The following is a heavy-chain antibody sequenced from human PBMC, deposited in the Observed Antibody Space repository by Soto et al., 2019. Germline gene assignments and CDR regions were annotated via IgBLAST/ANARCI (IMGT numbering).Heavy chain of an antibody. CDR2: IPSSGDST. CDR1: GFTFSSYA. D-gene: IGHD2-15*01. V-gene: IGHV3-23*01. J-gene: IGHJ5*02. CDR3: AKRYWYDASGLWAS. Sequence: EVQLLESGGGLVQPGGSLRLSCAASGFTFSSYAMSWVRQAPGRGLEWVSTIPSSGDSTYYTDCLKGRFNISRDNSKNTLYLQMDSRRAEDTAVYYCAKRYWYDASGLWASWGQGTLVTVSS.